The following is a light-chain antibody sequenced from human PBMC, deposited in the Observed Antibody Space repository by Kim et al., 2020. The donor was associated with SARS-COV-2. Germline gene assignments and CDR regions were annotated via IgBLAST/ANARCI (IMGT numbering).Light chain of an antibody. J-gene: IGLJ1*01. CDR3: SSYTSSSTLHV. CDR2: DVS. V-gene: IGLV2-14*03. Sequence: QSALTQPASVSGSPGQSITISCTGTSSDVGGYNYVSWYQQHPGKAPTLMIYDVSNRPSGVSNRFSGSKSGNTASLTISWLQPEDEADYYCSSYTSSSTLHVFGAGTKVTVL. CDR1: SSDVGGYNY.